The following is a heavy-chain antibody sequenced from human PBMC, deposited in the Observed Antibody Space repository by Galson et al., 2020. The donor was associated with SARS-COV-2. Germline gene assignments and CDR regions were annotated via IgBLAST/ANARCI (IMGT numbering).Heavy chain of an antibody. CDR1: GFTFSSHT. CDR2: IRSGGGNT. CDR3: AEGPTTLNYDYYGMDG. D-gene: IGHD4-4*01. Sequence: GGSLRLSCATSGFTFSSHTMTWVRQAPGKGLEWVSSIRSGGGNTYYADAVKGRFTISRDDSKNTLYLQMNSLRAEDAALYYCAEGPTTLNYDYYGMDGWGQRATVTVSS. V-gene: IGHV3-23*01. J-gene: IGHJ6*02.